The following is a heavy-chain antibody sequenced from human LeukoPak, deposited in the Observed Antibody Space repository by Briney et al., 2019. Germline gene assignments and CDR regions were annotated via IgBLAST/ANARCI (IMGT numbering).Heavy chain of an antibody. J-gene: IGHJ1*01. V-gene: IGHV1-8*02. Sequence: GASVKVSCKASGYTFTNFEINWVRQVAGQGLEWMGWMRPNSGETVNVQKFQGRVTMTRDISTSAAYMELTGLRSDDTAVYFCARGYCSGGGCYTAEYLPHWGQGTQVTVSS. CDR1: GYTFTNFE. D-gene: IGHD2-15*01. CDR3: ARGYCSGGGCYTAEYLPH. CDR2: MRPNSGET.